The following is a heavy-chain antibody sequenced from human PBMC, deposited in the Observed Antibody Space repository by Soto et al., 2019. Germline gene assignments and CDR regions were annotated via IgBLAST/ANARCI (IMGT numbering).Heavy chain of an antibody. V-gene: IGHV1-69*10. CDR1: GDNLKKNV. CDR2: IIPDLGKI. Sequence: SVQVSFKTSGDNLKKNVFTWLRQAPGQGLGWRGGIIPDLGKIHYMQMFQDRVTITVEETTRTVYMEGRILTSEDTAIYCCARGPFRPTGMDVWGQGTPVTVSS. CDR3: ARGPFRPTGMDV. D-gene: IGHD3-10*01. J-gene: IGHJ6*02.